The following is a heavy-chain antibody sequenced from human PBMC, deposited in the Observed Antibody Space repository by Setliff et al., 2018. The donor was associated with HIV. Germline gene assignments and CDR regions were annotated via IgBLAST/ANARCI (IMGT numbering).Heavy chain of an antibody. J-gene: IGHJ4*02. D-gene: IGHD1-26*01. CDR3: VTAPQLGGY. CDR1: GGSISGSS. Sequence: ETLSLTCIVSGGSISGSSYYWGWIRQSPGKGLEWVSSLSGDSNHIYYADSVQGRFTISRDNAKNSVYLQMNSLRAEDTAVYYCVTAPQLGGYWGQGTQVTVSS. V-gene: IGHV3-21*01. CDR2: LSGDSNHI.